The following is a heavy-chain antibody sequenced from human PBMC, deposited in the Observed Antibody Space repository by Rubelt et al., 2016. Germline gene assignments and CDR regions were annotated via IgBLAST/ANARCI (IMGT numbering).Heavy chain of an antibody. Sequence: QVQLQQWGAGLLKPSETLSLTCAVYGGSFSGYYWNWIRQPPGKGLEWIGEINHSGSTNYNPSLKSRVSISVDTSKNQFSLRLSSGTAADTAVYYCARVSRGSGLDPWGQGTLVTVSS. CDR2: INHSGST. CDR1: GGSFSGYY. V-gene: IGHV4-34*01. J-gene: IGHJ5*02. CDR3: ARVSRGSGLDP. D-gene: IGHD3-10*01.